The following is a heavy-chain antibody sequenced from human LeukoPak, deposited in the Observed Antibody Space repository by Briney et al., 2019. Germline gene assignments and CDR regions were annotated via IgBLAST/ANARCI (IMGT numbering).Heavy chain of an antibody. Sequence: GGSLRLSCAASGFTFSTYSMNWVRQAPGKGLEWVSSISSSTTTIYYADSVKGRFTISRDNAKNSLYLQMNSLRAEDTAVYYCAREINSGRYPFDYWGQGTLVTVSS. CDR2: ISSSTTTI. J-gene: IGHJ4*02. D-gene: IGHD1-26*01. V-gene: IGHV3-48*01. CDR3: AREINSGRYPFDY. CDR1: GFTFSTYS.